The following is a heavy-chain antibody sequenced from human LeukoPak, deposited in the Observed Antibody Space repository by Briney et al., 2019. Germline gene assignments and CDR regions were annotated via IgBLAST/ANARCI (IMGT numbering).Heavy chain of an antibody. D-gene: IGHD5-18*01. CDR1: GGTFSSYA. J-gene: IGHJ4*02. V-gene: IGHV1-69*06. Sequence: GASVKVSCKASGGTFSSYAISWVRQAPGQGLEWMGGIIPIFGTANYAQKFQGRVTITADKSTSTAYMELSSLRSEDTAVYYCARNVILGYSYGCLDYWGQGTLVTVSS. CDR2: IIPIFGTA. CDR3: ARNVILGYSYGCLDY.